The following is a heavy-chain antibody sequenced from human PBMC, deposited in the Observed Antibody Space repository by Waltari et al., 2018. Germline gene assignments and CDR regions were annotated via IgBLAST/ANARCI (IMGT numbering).Heavy chain of an antibody. CDR3: ASEPFYAR. D-gene: IGHD2-2*01. J-gene: IGHJ4*02. CDR1: GYTFATYD. V-gene: IGHV1-8*02. CDR2: VNPNSGNT. Sequence: QVQLVQSGAEVKKPGASVRVSCTASGYTFATYDINWVRQAPGQGLEYMGWVNPNSGNTGYAQKFQGRLTFTGDTSISTAYMELSSLTSEDTAVYYCASEPFYARWGQGTLVTVSS.